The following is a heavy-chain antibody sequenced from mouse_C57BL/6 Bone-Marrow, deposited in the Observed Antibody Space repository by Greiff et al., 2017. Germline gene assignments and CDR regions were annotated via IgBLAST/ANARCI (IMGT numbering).Heavy chain of an antibody. V-gene: IGHV5-4*01. CDR2: ISDGGSYT. D-gene: IGHD4-1*01. J-gene: IGHJ3*01. CDR3: ARDRNWSWFAY. CDR1: GFTFSSYA. Sequence: EVKVVESGGGLVKPGGSLKLSCAASGFTFSSYAMSWVRQTPEKRLEWVATISDGGSYTYYPDNVKGRFTISRDNAKNNLYRQMSHLKSEDTAMYYCARDRNWSWFAYWGQGTLVTVSA.